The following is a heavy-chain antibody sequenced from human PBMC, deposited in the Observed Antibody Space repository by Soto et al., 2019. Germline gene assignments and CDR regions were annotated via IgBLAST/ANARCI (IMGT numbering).Heavy chain of an antibody. CDR3: AKNVAESLSRAYGEYYFEY. Sequence: GGSLRLSCAASVFTFSSYAMSWVRQSPGKGLEWVSAISGSGGSTYDADSVKGRFTISRDNSKNTLYLQMHSLRAEDTALYYCAKNVAESLSRAYGEYYFEYWGQGTMVTLSS. CDR2: ISGSGGST. CDR1: VFTFSSYA. D-gene: IGHD3-10*01. J-gene: IGHJ4*02. V-gene: IGHV3-23*01.